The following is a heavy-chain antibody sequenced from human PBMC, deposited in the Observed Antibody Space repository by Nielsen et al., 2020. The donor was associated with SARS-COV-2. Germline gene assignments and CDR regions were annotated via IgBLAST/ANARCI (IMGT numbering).Heavy chain of an antibody. D-gene: IGHD4-23*01. Sequence: SLKISCAASGFTFDDYAMHWVRQAPGKGLEWVSGISCNSGSIGYADSVKGRFTISRDNAKNSLYLQMNSLRAEDTALYYCAKIGVATVAYWGQGTLVTVSS. CDR1: GFTFDDYA. V-gene: IGHV3-9*01. J-gene: IGHJ4*02. CDR2: ISCNSGSI. CDR3: AKIGVATVAY.